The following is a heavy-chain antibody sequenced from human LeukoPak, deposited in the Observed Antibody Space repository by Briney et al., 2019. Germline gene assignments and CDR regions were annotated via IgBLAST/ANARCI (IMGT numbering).Heavy chain of an antibody. V-gene: IGHV4-4*02. Sequence: SETLSLTCAVSGGTISNSNWWSWVRQPPGKGLEWIGEIYHSGTTKYNPSLKSRVTISVDKSKNQFSLNLSSLTAADTAVYYCARDAPGTSYFDFWGQGALVTVSS. CDR2: IYHSGTT. D-gene: IGHD1-7*01. J-gene: IGHJ4*02. CDR1: GGTISNSNW. CDR3: ARDAPGTSYFDF.